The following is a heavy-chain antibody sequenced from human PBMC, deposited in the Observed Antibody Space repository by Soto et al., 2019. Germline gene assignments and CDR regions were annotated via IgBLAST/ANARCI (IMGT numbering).Heavy chain of an antibody. V-gene: IGHV4-4*07. CDR2: IYTSGST. D-gene: IGHD3-3*01. CDR3: ARDRTITIFGVDKNYYGMDV. J-gene: IGHJ6*02. Sequence: PSETLSLSCTVSGGSISSYYWSWIRQPAGKGLEWIGRIYTSGSTNYNPSLKSRVTMSVDTSKNQFSLKLSSVTAADTAVYYCARDRTITIFGVDKNYYGMDVWGQGTTVTVSS. CDR1: GGSISSYY.